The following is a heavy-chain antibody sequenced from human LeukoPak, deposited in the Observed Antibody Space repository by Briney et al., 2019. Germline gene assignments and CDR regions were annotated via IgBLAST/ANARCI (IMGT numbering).Heavy chain of an antibody. CDR1: GGSFSGYY. J-gene: IGHJ3*02. V-gene: IGHV4-34*01. CDR2: INHSGST. D-gene: IGHD1-26*01. Sequence: SETLSLTCAVYGGSFSGYYWSWIRQPPGKGLEWIGEINHSGSTNYNPSLKSRVTISVDTSKNQFSLKLSSVTAADTAVYYCARHGGTYDDSFDIWGQGIMVTVSS. CDR3: ARHGGTYDDSFDI.